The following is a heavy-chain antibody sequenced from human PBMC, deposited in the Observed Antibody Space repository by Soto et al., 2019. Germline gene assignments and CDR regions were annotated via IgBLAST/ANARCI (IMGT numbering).Heavy chain of an antibody. D-gene: IGHD3-16*02. CDR1: GFTFSTYG. J-gene: IGHJ4*02. CDR2: TWYDGSNK. Sequence: GGSLRLSCAASGFTFSTYGMHWVRQAPGKGLEWVSTTWYDGSNKYYADSVKGRFTISRDNSKNTLYLQMNSLKTEDTAVYYCAKALGELSPESFDYWGQGSLVTVSS. CDR3: AKALGELSPESFDY. V-gene: IGHV3-30*02.